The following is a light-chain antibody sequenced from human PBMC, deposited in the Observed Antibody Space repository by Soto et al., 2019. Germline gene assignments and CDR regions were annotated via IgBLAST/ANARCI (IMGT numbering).Light chain of an antibody. J-gene: IGKJ4*01. CDR3: QQRSNWPPLT. V-gene: IGKV3-11*01. CDR1: QSVSSY. Sequence: EIVLTQSPATLSLSPGERATLSCRASQSVSSYLAWYQQKPGQAPRRLIYDASNRATGIPARFSGSGSGTDFTLPIISLEPEDFAVYYYQQRSNWPPLTFGGGTKVEIK. CDR2: DAS.